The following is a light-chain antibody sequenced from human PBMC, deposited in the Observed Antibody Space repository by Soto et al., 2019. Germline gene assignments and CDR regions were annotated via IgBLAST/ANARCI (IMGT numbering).Light chain of an antibody. CDR2: STS. CDR3: QQRSNWPPIT. J-gene: IGKJ5*01. Sequence: DIQMTQSPSSLSASVGDRVTITCRASQGIGTDLGWYRQKPGRAPERXXYSTSSLQSGVPSRFSGSGSGTDFTLTISSLEPEDFAVYYCQQRSNWPPITFGQGTRLEIK. CDR1: QGIGTD. V-gene: IGKV1-17*01.